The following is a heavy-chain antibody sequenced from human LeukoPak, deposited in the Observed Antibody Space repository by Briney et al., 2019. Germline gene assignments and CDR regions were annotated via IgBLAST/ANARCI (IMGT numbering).Heavy chain of an antibody. Sequence: GGSLRLSCAASGFTFSSYPMSWVRQAPGKGLEWVSAISASGGSTYYADSVKGRFTISRDNSKNTLYLQMNSLRAEDTAVYYCAKDKYTSNWNYYYYGMDVWGQGTTVTVSS. CDR3: AKDKYTSNWNYYYYGMDV. CDR1: GFTFSSYP. J-gene: IGHJ6*02. V-gene: IGHV3-23*01. D-gene: IGHD6-13*01. CDR2: ISASGGST.